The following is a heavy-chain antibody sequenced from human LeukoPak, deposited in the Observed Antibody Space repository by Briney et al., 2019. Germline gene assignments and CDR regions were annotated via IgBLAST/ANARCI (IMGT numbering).Heavy chain of an antibody. V-gene: IGHV4-34*01. CDR2: IDQSGTT. CDR3: ARVPHYYFGYGYFDT. Sequence: SETLSLTCVVNGGSFSGYYWSWIRQPPGKGLEWVGEIDQSGTTNYNPSLKSRVAISIDTSKKQFSLTLTSMTAADTAVNYCARVPHYYFGYGYFDTWGQGTRVIVSS. J-gene: IGHJ4*02. CDR1: GGSFSGYY. D-gene: IGHD3/OR15-3a*01.